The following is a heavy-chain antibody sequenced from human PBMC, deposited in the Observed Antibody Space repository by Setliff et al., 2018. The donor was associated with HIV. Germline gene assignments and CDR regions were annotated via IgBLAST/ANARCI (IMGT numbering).Heavy chain of an antibody. Sequence: GGSLRLSCAASGFTFSSYSMNWVRQAPGKGLEWVSSITISSSYIYYADSVKGRFTISRDNAKNSLYLQMNSLRAEDTAVYYCARVGTIGTAFDIWGQGTMVTVSS. CDR3: ARVGTIGTAFDI. CDR1: GFTFSSYS. CDR2: ITISSSYI. V-gene: IGHV3-21*01. D-gene: IGHD1-1*01. J-gene: IGHJ3*02.